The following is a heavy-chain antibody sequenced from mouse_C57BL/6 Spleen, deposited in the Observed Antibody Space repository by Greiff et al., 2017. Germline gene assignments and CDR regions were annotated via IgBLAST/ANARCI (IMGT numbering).Heavy chain of an antibody. CDR3: ARVSTGNFDY. D-gene: IGHD4-1*01. Sequence: EVQRVESGGGLVKPGGSLKLSCAASGFTFSSYAMSWVRQTPEKRLEWVATISDGGSYTYYPDNVKGRFTISRDNAKNNLYLQMSHLKSEDTAMYYCARVSTGNFDYWGQGTTRTVSS. CDR1: GFTFSSYA. J-gene: IGHJ2*01. CDR2: ISDGGSYT. V-gene: IGHV5-4*01.